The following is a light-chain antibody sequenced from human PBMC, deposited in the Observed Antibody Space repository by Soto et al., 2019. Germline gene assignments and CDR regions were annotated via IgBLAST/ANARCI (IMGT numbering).Light chain of an antibody. CDR1: QGISTW. J-gene: IGKJ5*01. CDR2: AAY. V-gene: IGKV1D-12*01. CDR3: QRADSFPIT. Sequence: DIQMTQSPSSVSASAGDRVTITCRASQGISTWLAWYQQKPGKAPKLLIYAAYSLQSGVQSRFSGSGSGTDFTLTISSLQPEDFASYYCQRADSFPITFGKGTRLEIK.